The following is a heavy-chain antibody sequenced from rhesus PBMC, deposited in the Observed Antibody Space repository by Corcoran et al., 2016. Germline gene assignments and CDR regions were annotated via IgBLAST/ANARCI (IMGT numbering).Heavy chain of an antibody. CDR3: SSNYFDY. V-gene: IGHV3S16*01. D-gene: IGHD4-23*01. Sequence: EVQLVESGGGLVQPGGSLRLSCAASGFTFSDYYMSWVRQAPGKGQGWVFSICSASSYMYYDESLKGRFTISGDNAETSLSLQMGSLTAEDTAVYYCSSNYFDYWGQGVLVTVSS. J-gene: IGHJ4*01. CDR2: ICSASSYM. CDR1: GFTFSDYY.